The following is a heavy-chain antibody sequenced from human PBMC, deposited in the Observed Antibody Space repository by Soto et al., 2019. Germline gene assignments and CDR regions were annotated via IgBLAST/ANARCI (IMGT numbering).Heavy chain of an antibody. CDR2: IWYDGSNK. CDR1: GFTFSSYG. CDR3: AREPVVYAMSLPGDAFDI. D-gene: IGHD2-8*02. V-gene: IGHV3-33*01. Sequence: GGSLRLSCAASGFTFSSYGMHWVRQAPGKGLEWVAVIWYDGSNKYYADSVKGRFTISRDNSKNTLYLQMNSLRAEDTAVYYCAREPVVYAMSLPGDAFDIWGQGTMVTVSS. J-gene: IGHJ3*02.